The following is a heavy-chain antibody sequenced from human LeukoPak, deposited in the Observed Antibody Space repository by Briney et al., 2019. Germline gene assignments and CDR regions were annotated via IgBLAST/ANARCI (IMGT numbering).Heavy chain of an antibody. CDR1: GGSISSYY. J-gene: IGHJ4*02. V-gene: IGHV4-59*01. Sequence: PSETLSLTCTVAGGSISSYYWSWIRQPPGKGLEWIGYISYSGSTNYDPSLKSRVTISVDTSKNQFSLKLSSVTAADTAVYYCARERTSGYSYYFGYWGQGTLVTVSS. CDR2: ISYSGST. CDR3: ARERTSGYSYYFGY. D-gene: IGHD3-22*01.